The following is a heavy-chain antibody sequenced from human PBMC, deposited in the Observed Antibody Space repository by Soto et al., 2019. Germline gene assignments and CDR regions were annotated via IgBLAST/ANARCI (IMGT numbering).Heavy chain of an antibody. CDR1: GYPFGDYA. Sequence: EVQLLESGGDLVHPGGTLILSCVGSGYPFGDYAMRWVRQAPGKGLEWVSAIGPFEAHAPASAASVKGRFTISRDNSRNILFLQMTKLRAGDTGVYYCARDAIPYNGRDDAFDLWGQGTVVTVSS. J-gene: IGHJ3*01. V-gene: IGHV3-23*01. CDR2: IGPFEAHAP. D-gene: IGHD2-8*01. CDR3: ARDAIPYNGRDDAFDL.